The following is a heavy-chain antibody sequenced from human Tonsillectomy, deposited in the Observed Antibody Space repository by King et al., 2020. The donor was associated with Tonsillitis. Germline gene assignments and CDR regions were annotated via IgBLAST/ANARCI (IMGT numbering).Heavy chain of an antibody. J-gene: IGHJ4*02. V-gene: IGHV3-48*03. D-gene: IGHD3-10*01. CDR1: GFTFSSYE. CDR2: ISSTGSAI. Sequence: VQLVESGGGLVQPGGSLRLSCAASGFTFSSYEMNWVRQAPGKGLEWVSYISSTGSAIFYADSVKGRFTISRDNAKNSLYLQMNSLRAEDTALYYCARYYVSGTYLDYWGQGTLVTVSS. CDR3: ARYYVSGTYLDY.